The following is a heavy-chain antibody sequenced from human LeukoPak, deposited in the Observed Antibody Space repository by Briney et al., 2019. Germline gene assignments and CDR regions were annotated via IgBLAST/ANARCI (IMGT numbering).Heavy chain of an antibody. CDR3: AREKSLKRTHYYGSGSYSPDAFDI. CDR2: INTNTGNP. CDR1: GGTFSSYP. V-gene: IGHV7-4-1*02. J-gene: IGHJ3*02. D-gene: IGHD3-10*01. Sequence: ASVKVSCKVSGGTFSSYPISWVRQAPGQGLEWMGWINTNTGNPTYAQGFTGRFVFSLDTSVSTAYLQISSLKAEDTAVYYCAREKSLKRTHYYGSGSYSPDAFDIWGQGTMVTVSS.